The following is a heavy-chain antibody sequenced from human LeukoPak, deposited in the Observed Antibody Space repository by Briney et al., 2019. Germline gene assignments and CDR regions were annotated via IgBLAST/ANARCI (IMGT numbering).Heavy chain of an antibody. CDR1: GYTFTSYG. V-gene: IGHV1-18*01. CDR2: ISAYNGNT. CDR3: ARGARGAYYYDSSGHYWGGRSGFDY. J-gene: IGHJ4*02. Sequence: ASVKVSCKASGYTFTSYGISWVRQAPGQGLEWMGWISAYNGNTNYAQKLQGRVTMTTDTSTSTAYMELRSLRSDDTAVYYCARGARGAYYYDSSGHYWGGRSGFDYWGQGTLVTVSS. D-gene: IGHD3-22*01.